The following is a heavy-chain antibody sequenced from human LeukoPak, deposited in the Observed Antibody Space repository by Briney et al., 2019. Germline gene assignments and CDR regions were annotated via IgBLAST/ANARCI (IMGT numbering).Heavy chain of an antibody. D-gene: IGHD6-19*01. V-gene: IGHV4-59*08. CDR3: ARDSSGPFDY. CDR1: GGSISSYY. CDR2: IYYSGST. Sequence: SETLSLTCTVSGGSISSYYWSWIRQPPGKGLEWIGYIYYSGSTNYNPSLKSRVIISVDTSKNQFSLKLSSVTAADTAVYFCARDSSGPFDYWGQGTLVTVSS. J-gene: IGHJ4*02.